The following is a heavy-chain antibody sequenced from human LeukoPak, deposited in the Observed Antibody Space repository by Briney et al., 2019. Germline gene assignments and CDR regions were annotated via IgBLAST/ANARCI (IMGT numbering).Heavy chain of an antibody. J-gene: IGHJ3*02. V-gene: IGHV5-51*01. CDR3: ARGLEWLLFDAFDI. CDR2: IYPGDYDT. Sequence: GGSLKISCQGSGYRFTSYWIGRVRPVPGKGPEWMGIIYPGDYDTRYSPSFQGQVTISADKSISTAYLQWSSLKASDTAMYYCARGLEWLLFDAFDIWGQGTMVTVSS. D-gene: IGHD3-3*01. CDR1: GYRFTSYW.